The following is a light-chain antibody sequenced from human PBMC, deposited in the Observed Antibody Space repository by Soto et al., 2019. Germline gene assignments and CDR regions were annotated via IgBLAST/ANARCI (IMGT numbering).Light chain of an antibody. Sequence: EIVLTQSPGTLSFSPGERATLSCRASQSVSSDSLAWYQQKPGQAPRLLIYGASSRATGIPDRFSGSGSGTDFTLTVSRLEPEDFAVFYCQQYGSSPPTFGQGTKVDIQ. CDR3: QQYGSSPPT. V-gene: IGKV3-20*01. CDR2: GAS. CDR1: QSVSSDS. J-gene: IGKJ2*01.